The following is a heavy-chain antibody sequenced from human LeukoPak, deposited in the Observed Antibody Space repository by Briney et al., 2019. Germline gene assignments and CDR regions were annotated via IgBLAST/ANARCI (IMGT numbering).Heavy chain of an antibody. J-gene: IGHJ6*03. CDR1: GFTFSNYW. D-gene: IGHD3-3*01. CDR2: IKQDGSEL. V-gene: IGHV3-7*01. Sequence: PGGSLRLSCAASGFTFSNYWMTWVRQAPGKGLEWVANIKQDGSELSYVDSVKGRFTISRDNAKNSLYLQMNNLRVEDTAVYYCARDGVVDFWISYGPYNYYYYMDVWGKGTTVTVSS. CDR3: ARDGVVDFWISYGPYNYYYYMDV.